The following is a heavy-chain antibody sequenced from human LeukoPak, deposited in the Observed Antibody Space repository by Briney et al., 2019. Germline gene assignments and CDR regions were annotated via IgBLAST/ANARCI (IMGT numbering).Heavy chain of an antibody. CDR2: MNPNSGNT. CDR3: ARGTIWSGYYPPYYYYYMDV. D-gene: IGHD3-3*01. V-gene: IGHV1-8*03. Sequence: ASVKVSCKASGYTFTSYDINWVRQATGQGLEWMGWMNPNSGNTGYAQKFQGRVTITRNTSISTAYMELSSPRSEDTAVYYCARGTIWSGYYPPYYYYYMDVWGKGTTVTVSS. CDR1: GYTFTSYD. J-gene: IGHJ6*03.